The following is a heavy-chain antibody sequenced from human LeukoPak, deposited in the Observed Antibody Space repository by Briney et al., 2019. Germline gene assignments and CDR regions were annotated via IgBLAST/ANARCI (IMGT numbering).Heavy chain of an antibody. Sequence: ASVKASCKASGYTFIGYYMYWVRQAPGQGLEWMGWINPNSGGTNYAQKFQGRVTMTRDTSINTAYMELSRLRSDDTAVYYCARDRIGATWGQGTLVTVSS. CDR1: GYTFIGYY. J-gene: IGHJ4*02. V-gene: IGHV1-2*02. D-gene: IGHD1-26*01. CDR2: INPNSGGT. CDR3: ARDRIGAT.